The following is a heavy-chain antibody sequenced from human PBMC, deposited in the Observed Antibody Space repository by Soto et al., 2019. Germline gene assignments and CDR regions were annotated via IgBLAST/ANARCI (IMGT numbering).Heavy chain of an antibody. CDR2: ISGSGDST. CDR3: ARDQNVVVTATDAFDI. CDR1: GFTFSSYA. V-gene: IGHV3-23*01. Sequence: LRLSCAASGFTFSSYAMSWVRQAPGKGLEWVSAISGSGDSTYYADSVKGRFTISRDNSKNTLYLQMNSLRAEDTAVYYCARDQNVVVTATDAFDIWGQGTMVTVSS. D-gene: IGHD2-21*02. J-gene: IGHJ3*02.